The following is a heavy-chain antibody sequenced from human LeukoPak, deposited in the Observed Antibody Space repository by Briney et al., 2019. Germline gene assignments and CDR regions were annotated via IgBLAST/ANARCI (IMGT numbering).Heavy chain of an antibody. J-gene: IGHJ4*02. CDR2: ISSSSTYI. D-gene: IGHD1-26*01. CDR3: ARDSGIYRTIDY. CDR1: GFTFNNYS. Sequence: PGGSLRLSCVASGFTFNNYSMNWVRQAPGKGLEWVSSISSSSTYIYHADSVKGRFTISRGNAKNSLYLQMNSLRAEDTAVYYCARDSGIYRTIDYWGQGTLVTVSS. V-gene: IGHV3-21*01.